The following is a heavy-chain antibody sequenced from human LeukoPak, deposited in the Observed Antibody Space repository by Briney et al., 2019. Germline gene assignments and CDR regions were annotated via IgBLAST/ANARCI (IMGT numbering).Heavy chain of an antibody. D-gene: IGHD5-24*01. Sequence: VASVKVSCKASEYTFTDYAINWVRQAPGQRLEWMGWINAGNGNTRYSQRFQGRVTFTRDTSASTAYMELSSLTSEDTAVYYCARGRWSATTASYYLDFWGQGTLVTVSS. CDR3: ARGRWSATTASYYLDF. J-gene: IGHJ4*02. CDR2: INAGNGNT. V-gene: IGHV1-3*01. CDR1: EYTFTDYA.